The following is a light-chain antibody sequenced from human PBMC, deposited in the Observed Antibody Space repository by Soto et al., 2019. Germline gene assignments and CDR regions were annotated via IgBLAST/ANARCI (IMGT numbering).Light chain of an antibody. CDR2: YDD. V-gene: IGLV1-36*01. J-gene: IGLJ2*01. CDR3: AAWDDSLNGRGV. Sequence: QSVLTEPPAVSEAPWQRVTISCSGSSSNIGNNAVNWYQQLPGKAPKLLIYYDDLLPSGVSDRFSGSKSGTSASLAISGLQSEDEADYYCAAWDDSLNGRGVFGGGTKLTVL. CDR1: SSNIGNNA.